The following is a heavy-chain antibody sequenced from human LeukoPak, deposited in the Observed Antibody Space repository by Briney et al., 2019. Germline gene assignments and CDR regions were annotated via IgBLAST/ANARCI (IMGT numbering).Heavy chain of an antibody. J-gene: IGHJ4*02. CDR2: IHFPGTT. D-gene: IGHD3-10*01. Sequence: SETLSLTCTVSGASISNYYWSWFRQPPGQGLEWLAYIHFPGTTNYNPSVKSRLTITVDTSKSQLSLTLNSVTAADTAVYYCARHYSSGTYPLDSWGQGTLVTVSS. CDR1: GASISNYY. V-gene: IGHV4-59*01. CDR3: ARHYSSGTYPLDS.